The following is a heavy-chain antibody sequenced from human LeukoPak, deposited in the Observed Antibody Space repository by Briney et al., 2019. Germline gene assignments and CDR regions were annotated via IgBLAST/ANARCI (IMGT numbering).Heavy chain of an antibody. CDR2: IIPIFGTA. J-gene: IGHJ4*02. V-gene: IGHV1-69*05. Sequence: GASVKVSCKASGGTFSSYAISWVRQAPGQGLEWLGGIIPIFGTANYAQKFQGRVTITTDESTSTAYMELSSPRSEDTAVYYCARGGATVTTFRFDYWGQGTLVTVSS. CDR3: ARGGATVTTFRFDY. D-gene: IGHD4-11*01. CDR1: GGTFSSYA.